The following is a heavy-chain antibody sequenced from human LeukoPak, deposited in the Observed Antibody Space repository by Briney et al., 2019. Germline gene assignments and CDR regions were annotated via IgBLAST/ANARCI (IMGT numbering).Heavy chain of an antibody. CDR1: GGTFSSYA. Sequence: LVKVSCKASGGTFSSYAISWVRQAPGQGLEWMGGIIPIFVTANYAQKFQGRVTITADESTSTAYMELSSLRSEDTAVYYCARGVNWNDDSTSFDYWGQGTLVTVSS. CDR2: IIPIFVTA. J-gene: IGHJ4*02. D-gene: IGHD1-20*01. CDR3: ARGVNWNDDSTSFDY. V-gene: IGHV1-69*13.